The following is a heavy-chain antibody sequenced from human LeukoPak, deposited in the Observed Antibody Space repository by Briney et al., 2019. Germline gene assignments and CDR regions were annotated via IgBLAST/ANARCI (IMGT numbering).Heavy chain of an antibody. V-gene: IGHV5-51*01. CDR3: ARATVEPTIYYFDN. CDR2: IYPADSDT. Sequence: GESLKISCKGSGNSFTNYWIGWVRQMPGKGLEWMGIIYPADSDTRYNPSFQGQVTISADKSISTAYLQWSSLKASDSAIYYCARATVEPTIYYFDNWGQGTLVTVSS. J-gene: IGHJ4*02. D-gene: IGHD3-9*01. CDR1: GNSFTNYW.